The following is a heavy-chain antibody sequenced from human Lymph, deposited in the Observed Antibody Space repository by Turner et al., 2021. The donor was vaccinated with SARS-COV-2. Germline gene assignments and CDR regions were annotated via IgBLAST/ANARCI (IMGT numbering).Heavy chain of an antibody. Sequence: QLQLQESGPGLVKPSETLSLTCTVSGGSISSSRYYWGWIRQPPGKGLEWIGSISYSGSTYYNPSLKSRVTISVDTSKNHFSLKLGSVTAADTALYYCAIRRWLRGPIDYWGQGTLVTVSS. J-gene: IGHJ4*02. V-gene: IGHV4-39*02. CDR3: AIRRWLRGPIDY. D-gene: IGHD5-12*01. CDR2: ISYSGST. CDR1: GGSISSSRYY.